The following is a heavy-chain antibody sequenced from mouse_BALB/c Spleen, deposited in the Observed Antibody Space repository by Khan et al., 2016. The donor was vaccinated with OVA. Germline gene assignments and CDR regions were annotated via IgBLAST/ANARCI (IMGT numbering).Heavy chain of an antibody. CDR1: GYSFTSYY. Sequence: VQLQQSGPELMKPGASVKISCKASGYSFTSYYIHWVMQSHGTSLEWIGYIDPFSGDTTYKQKFKGQASLSFDKSSSTAYLQLSNLTSEDTATYYCERRGQVAWFTYWGQGTLVTVSA. CDR3: ERRGQVAWFTY. D-gene: IGHD1-1*02. J-gene: IGHJ3*01. CDR2: IDPFSGDT. V-gene: IGHV1S135*01.